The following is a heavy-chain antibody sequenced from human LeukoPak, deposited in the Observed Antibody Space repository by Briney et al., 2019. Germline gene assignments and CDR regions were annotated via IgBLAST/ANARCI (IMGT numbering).Heavy chain of an antibody. J-gene: IGHJ3*02. CDR2: IYTSGST. V-gene: IGHV4-4*07. CDR3: ARDSAARGTDDAFDI. CDR1: GGSISSYY. D-gene: IGHD6-6*01. Sequence: SETLSLTCTVPGGSISSYYWSWIRQPAGKGLEWIGRIYTSGSTNYNPSLKSRVTMSVDTSKNQFSLKLSSVTAADTAVYYCARDSAARGTDDAFDIWGQGTMVTVSS.